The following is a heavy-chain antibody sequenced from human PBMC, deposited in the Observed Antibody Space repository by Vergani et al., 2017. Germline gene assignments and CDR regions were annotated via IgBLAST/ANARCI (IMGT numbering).Heavy chain of an antibody. CDR3: ARSTYDFWGGDDTWFDP. J-gene: IGHJ5*02. Sequence: QVQLQESGPGLVKPSETLSLTCTVSGGSISSYYWSWIRQPPGKGLEWIGYIYYSGSTNYNPSLKSRVTISVDTSKKQYSLKLSSVTAADTAVYYWARSTYDFWGGDDTWFDPWGQGTLVTVSS. D-gene: IGHD3-3*01. CDR1: GGSISSYY. V-gene: IGHV4-59*01. CDR2: IYYSGST.